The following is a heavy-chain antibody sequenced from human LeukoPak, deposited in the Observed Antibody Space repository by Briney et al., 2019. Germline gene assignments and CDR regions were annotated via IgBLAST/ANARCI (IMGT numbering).Heavy chain of an antibody. CDR3: ARHIVGTTRYAFDI. V-gene: IGHV1-69*13. D-gene: IGHD1-26*01. J-gene: IGHJ3*02. CDR2: IIPIFGTA. Sequence: GVSVKVSCKASGGTFSSYAISWVRQAPGQGLEWMGGIIPIFGTANYAQKFQGRVTITADESTSTAYMELSSLRSEDTAVYYCARHIVGTTRYAFDIWGQGTMVTVSS. CDR1: GGTFSSYA.